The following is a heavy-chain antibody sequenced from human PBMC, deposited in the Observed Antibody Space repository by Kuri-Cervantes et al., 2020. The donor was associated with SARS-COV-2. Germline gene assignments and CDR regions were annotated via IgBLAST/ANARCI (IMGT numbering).Heavy chain of an antibody. Sequence: GSLRLSCGVYGGSFSNFLWDWVRQPPGKGLEWIGEINYSGTTNYNPSLKSRVTISVDPSKSLFSLNLTSVTAADTAMYYCARLRRHNDGWFATGYYMDVWGKGTTVTVSS. CDR1: GGSFSNFL. V-gene: IGHV4-34*01. CDR2: INYSGTT. D-gene: IGHD6-19*01. CDR3: ARLRRHNDGWFATGYYMDV. J-gene: IGHJ6*03.